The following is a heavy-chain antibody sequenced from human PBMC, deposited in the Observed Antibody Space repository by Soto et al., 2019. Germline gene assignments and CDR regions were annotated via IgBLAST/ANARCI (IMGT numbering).Heavy chain of an antibody. J-gene: IGHJ5*02. CDR3: ARGRWFAP. CDR1: DGSSSGDC. CDR2: IYYTGST. Sequence: ASQILSLTCTFADGSSSGDCGSWIRQPPGKGLEWIGYIYYTGSTHYNPSLNSRVTISLDTSTNQVSLKLSSVTAADTAVYYCARGRWFAPWGQGTMVTVSS. V-gene: IGHV4-59*01.